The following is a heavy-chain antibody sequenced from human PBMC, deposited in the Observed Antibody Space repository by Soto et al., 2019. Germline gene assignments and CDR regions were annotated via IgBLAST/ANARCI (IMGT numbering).Heavy chain of an antibody. CDR1: GGSISSYY. D-gene: IGHD5-12*01. J-gene: IGHJ4*02. Sequence: SETLSLTCTVSGGSISSYYWSWIRQPPGKGLEWIGYIYYSGSTNYNPSLKSRVTISVDTSKNQFSLKLSSVTAADTAVYYCARGPDYPDMNFDYWGQGTLVTVSS. V-gene: IGHV4-59*01. CDR3: ARGPDYPDMNFDY. CDR2: IYYSGST.